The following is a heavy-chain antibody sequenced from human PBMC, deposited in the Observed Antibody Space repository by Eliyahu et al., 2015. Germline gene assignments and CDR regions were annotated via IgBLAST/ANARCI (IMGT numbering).Heavy chain of an antibody. Sequence: EVQLLESGGGLVQPGGSLRLSCAASGFTFTSYALXWXRQAPGKGLEWVSAISGSGGSTYYADSVKGRFTISRDNSKNTLYLQMNSLRAEDTAVYYCAKDLGGSYYVGGLGYWGQGTLVTVSS. V-gene: IGHV3-23*01. CDR1: GFTFTSYA. D-gene: IGHD1-26*01. J-gene: IGHJ4*02. CDR2: ISGSGGST. CDR3: AKDLGGSYYVGGLGY.